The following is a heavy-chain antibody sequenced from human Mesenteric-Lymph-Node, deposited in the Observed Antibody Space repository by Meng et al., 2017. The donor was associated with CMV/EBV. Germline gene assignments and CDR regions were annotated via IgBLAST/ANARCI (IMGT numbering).Heavy chain of an antibody. D-gene: IGHD1-26*01. Sequence: GESLKISCAASGFIFSSYNMNWVRQAPGKGLEWVSSISSSGSYIYYSDSVKGRFTISIDNAKNSLYLQRNSLRAEDTAVYYCAPQWELPDWGQGTLVTVSS. J-gene: IGHJ4*02. CDR2: ISSSGSYI. V-gene: IGHV3-21*01. CDR3: APQWELPD. CDR1: GFIFSSYN.